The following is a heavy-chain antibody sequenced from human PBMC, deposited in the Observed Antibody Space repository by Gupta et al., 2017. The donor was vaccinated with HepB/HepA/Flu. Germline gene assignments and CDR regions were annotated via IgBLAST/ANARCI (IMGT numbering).Heavy chain of an antibody. CDR3: ARAREALDY. Sequence: EVQLVESGGRLAKPGGSVRLSGAAFGFNFITCPMNWVRQAPGMGLVWVASISTVSIYIYYADSAKGRFTTSRDNAKNPLYLQMNSLRAYDSATYCCARAREALDYWGQGTLVTVSS. J-gene: IGHJ4*02. CDR2: ISTVSIYI. CDR1: GFNFITCP. V-gene: IGHV3-21*01. D-gene: IGHD5-24*01.